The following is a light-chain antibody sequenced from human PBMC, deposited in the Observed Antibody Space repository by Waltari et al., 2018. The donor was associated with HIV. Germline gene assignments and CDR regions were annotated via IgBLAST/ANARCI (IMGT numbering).Light chain of an antibody. CDR3: CSFAGNSTWV. J-gene: IGLJ3*02. V-gene: IGLV2-23*02. CDR2: YVS. CDR1: SSYVGGYNV. Sequence: QSALTQPVSVSGSPGQSINISCSGTSSYVGGYNVVSWYQQHPGKAPKLIIYYVSERPSGVSNRFSASKSGNTASLTISGLQAEDESDYYCCSFAGNSTWVFGGGTKVTVL.